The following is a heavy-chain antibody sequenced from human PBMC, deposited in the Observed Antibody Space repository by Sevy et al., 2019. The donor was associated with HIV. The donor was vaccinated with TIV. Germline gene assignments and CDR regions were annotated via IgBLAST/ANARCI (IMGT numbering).Heavy chain of an antibody. CDR3: AKVLPKGGAFDI. Sequence: GGSLRLSCAASGFTFSSYAMSWVRQAPGKGLEWVSAISGSGGSTYYEDSVKGRLTISRDNSKNTLYLQMNSLRAEDTAVYYCAKVLPKGGAFDIWGQGTMVTVSS. J-gene: IGHJ3*02. D-gene: IGHD3-16*01. CDR1: GFTFSSYA. V-gene: IGHV3-23*01. CDR2: ISGSGGST.